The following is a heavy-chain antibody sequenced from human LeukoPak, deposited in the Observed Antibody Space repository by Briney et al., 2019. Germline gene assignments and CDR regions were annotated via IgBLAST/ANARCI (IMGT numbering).Heavy chain of an antibody. Sequence: GGSLRLSCAASGFTFSNYVIYWVRQAPGEGLEWVAAISYDGNNKYYPDSVKGRFTIPRDNSKNTLYLQLNSLRAEDTAVYYCVRSTGKFYYGVDVWGQGTTVTVSS. J-gene: IGHJ6*02. V-gene: IGHV3-30*04. CDR1: GFTFSNYV. CDR3: VRSTGKFYYGVDV. CDR2: ISYDGNNK. D-gene: IGHD7-27*01.